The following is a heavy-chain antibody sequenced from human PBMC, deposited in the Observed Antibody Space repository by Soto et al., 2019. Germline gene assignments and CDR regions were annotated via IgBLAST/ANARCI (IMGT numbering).Heavy chain of an antibody. J-gene: IGHJ6*02. CDR3: ARDTPDNSGSYTYYYYGMDV. D-gene: IGHD3-3*01. Sequence: SQTLSLTCAISGDSVSSNSAAWNWIRQSPSRGLEWLGRTYYRSKWYNDYAVSVKSRITINPDTSKNQFSLQLNSVTPEDTAVYYCARDTPDNSGSYTYYYYGMDVWGQGTRVTVSS. CDR2: TYYRSKWYN. V-gene: IGHV6-1*01. CDR1: GDSVSSNSAA.